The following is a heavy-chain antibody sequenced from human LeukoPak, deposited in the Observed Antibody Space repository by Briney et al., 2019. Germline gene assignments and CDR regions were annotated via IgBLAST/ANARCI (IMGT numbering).Heavy chain of an antibody. Sequence: ASVKVSCKASGYTFTSYYMHWVRQAPGQGLEWMGIINPSGGSTSYAQKFQGRVTMTRDTSTSTVYMELSSLRSEDTAVYYCARDGDSLGPTYYYGSGSYYPSYYFDYWGQGTLVTVSS. V-gene: IGHV1-46*01. J-gene: IGHJ4*02. CDR1: GYTFTSYY. CDR2: INPSGGST. CDR3: ARDGDSLGPTYYYGSGSYYPSYYFDY. D-gene: IGHD3-10*01.